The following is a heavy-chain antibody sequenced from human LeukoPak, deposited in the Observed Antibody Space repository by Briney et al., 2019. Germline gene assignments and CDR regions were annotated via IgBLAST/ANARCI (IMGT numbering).Heavy chain of an antibody. CDR1: GYTFTSYY. J-gene: IGHJ4*02. V-gene: IGHV1-46*01. Sequence: ASVKVSCKASGYTFTSYYMHWVRQAPGQGLEWMGIINPSGGSTSYAQKFQGRVTMTRDTSTSTVYMGLSSLRSEDTAVYYCARDEVLTPGGKYYDILTGYGNYWGQGTLVTVSS. CDR2: INPSGGST. CDR3: ARDEVLTPGGKYYDILTGYGNY. D-gene: IGHD3-9*01.